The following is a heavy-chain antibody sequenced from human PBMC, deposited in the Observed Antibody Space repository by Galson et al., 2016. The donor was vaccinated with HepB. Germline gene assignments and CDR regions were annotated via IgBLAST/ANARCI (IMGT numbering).Heavy chain of an antibody. CDR1: GFTLTNYG. Sequence: SLRLSCAASGFTLTNYGMHWVRQAPGKGLEWVALIWYNGKNEYYAASVKGRFTISRDTSKHTLFLQMNRLRAEDTSVYYCGRAPVRGADCYMDVWGKGTTVTVSS. CDR2: IWYNGKNE. CDR3: GRAPVRGADCYMDV. V-gene: IGHV3-33*01. J-gene: IGHJ6*03. D-gene: IGHD3-10*01.